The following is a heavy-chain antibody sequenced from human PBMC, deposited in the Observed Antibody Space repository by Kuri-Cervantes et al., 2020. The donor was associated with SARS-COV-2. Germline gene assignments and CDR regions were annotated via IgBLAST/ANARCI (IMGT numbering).Heavy chain of an antibody. V-gene: IGHV1-2*04. CDR1: GHTFTDYY. CDR3: ASSTPFRQLVVNSQGGAFDI. CDR2: INPNSGGT. J-gene: IGHJ3*02. Sequence: ASVKVSCKASGHTFTDYYMHWVRQAPGQGLEWMGWINPNSGGTNYAQKFQGWVTMTRDMFISTVYMELSRLRTEDTAVYYCASSTPFRQLVVNSQGGAFDIWGQGTMVTVSS. D-gene: IGHD3-22*01.